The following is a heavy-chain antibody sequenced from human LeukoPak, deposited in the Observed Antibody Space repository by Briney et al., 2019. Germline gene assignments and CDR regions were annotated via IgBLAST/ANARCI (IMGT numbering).Heavy chain of an antibody. CDR3: AKDQKGYCSGGSCYSSDY. V-gene: IGHV3-23*01. J-gene: IGHJ4*02. CDR1: GFTFSSYP. CDR2: ISGSGGST. D-gene: IGHD2-15*01. Sequence: GGSLRLSCAASGFTFSSYPMSWFRQAPGKGLDWFSPISGSGGSTYYADSVKGRFTISRDNSQNTLYLQMNSLRAEDSAVYYCAKDQKGYCSGGSCYSSDYWGQGTLVTVSS.